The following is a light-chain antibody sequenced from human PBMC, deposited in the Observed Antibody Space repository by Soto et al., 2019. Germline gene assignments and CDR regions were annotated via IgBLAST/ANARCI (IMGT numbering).Light chain of an antibody. Sequence: QSALTQPASVSGSPGQSITISCTGTSSDVGGYNYVSWYQQHPGKAPKLMIYDVSNRPSGVSNRFSGSKSGNTASLTISGPQVEDEADFYCTSYKSPSTPLYVSETGTKLTAL. CDR1: SSDVGGYNY. CDR3: TSYKSPSTPLYV. V-gene: IGLV2-14*01. J-gene: IGLJ1*01. CDR2: DVS.